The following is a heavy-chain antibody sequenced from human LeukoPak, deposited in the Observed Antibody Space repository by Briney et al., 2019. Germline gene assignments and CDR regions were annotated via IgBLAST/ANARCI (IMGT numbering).Heavy chain of an antibody. CDR1: GFTFSSHW. CDR2: INSDGSSI. CDR3: ARAQCYDSTTAGGMDV. D-gene: IGHD3-22*01. J-gene: IGHJ6*02. V-gene: IGHV3-74*01. Sequence: GGSLRLSCAASGFTFSSHWMHWVRQAPGKGLVWVSRINSDGSSISYADSVKGRFTISRDNAKNTLSLQMNSVRAKDTAVYYCARAQCYDSTTAGGMDVWGQGTTVTVSS.